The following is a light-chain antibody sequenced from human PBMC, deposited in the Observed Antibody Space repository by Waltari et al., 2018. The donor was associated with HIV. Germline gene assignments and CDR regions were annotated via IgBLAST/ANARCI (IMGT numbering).Light chain of an antibody. CDR2: EAI. J-gene: IGLJ2*01. CDR3: SSYGGSSIWL. CDR1: SSAVGNYDI. Sequence: QSALTQPASVSGSPGQSITISCTGTSSAVGNYDIVSWYQQHPGKAPKLIIYEAITRPSGVSDRISGSKSASTASLTISGLQADDEADYVFSSYGGSSIWLFGGGTKLTVL. V-gene: IGLV2-23*01.